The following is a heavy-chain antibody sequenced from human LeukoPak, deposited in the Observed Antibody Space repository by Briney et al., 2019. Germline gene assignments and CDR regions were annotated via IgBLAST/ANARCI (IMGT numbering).Heavy chain of an antibody. CDR2: ISGSGGST. J-gene: IGHJ4*02. Sequence: GGSLRLSCAASGFTFSSYAMGWVRQAPGKGLEWVSAISGSGGSTYYADSVKGRFTISRDNSKNSLYLQMNSLRAEDTAVYYCANASGGLDYWGQGTLVTVSS. CDR3: ANASGGLDY. CDR1: GFTFSSYA. V-gene: IGHV3-23*01.